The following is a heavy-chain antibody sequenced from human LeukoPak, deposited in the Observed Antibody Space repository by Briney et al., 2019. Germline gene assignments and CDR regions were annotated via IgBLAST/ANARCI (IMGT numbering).Heavy chain of an antibody. CDR3: ARGGLGYCSGGSCSHEYFQH. Sequence: SETLSLTCAVYGGSFSGYYWSWIRQPPGQGLEWIGEINHSGSTNYNPSLKSRVTISLDTSKNQFSLKLSSVTAADTAVYYCARGGLGYCSGGSCSHEYFQHWGQGTLVTVSS. J-gene: IGHJ1*01. D-gene: IGHD2-15*01. V-gene: IGHV4-34*01. CDR1: GGSFSGYY. CDR2: INHSGST.